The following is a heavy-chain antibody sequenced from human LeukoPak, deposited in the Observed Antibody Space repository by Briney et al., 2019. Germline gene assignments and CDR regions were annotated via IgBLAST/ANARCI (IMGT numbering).Heavy chain of an antibody. V-gene: IGHV1-8*01. Sequence: GASVKVSCKASGYTFTSYGINWVRQATGQGLEWMGWMNPNSGNTGYAQKFQGRVTTTRNTSISTAYMELSSLRSEDTAVYYCARGRLESSSRYRIYDAFDIWGQGTMVTVSS. CDR2: MNPNSGNT. CDR1: GYTFTSYG. D-gene: IGHD6-13*01. J-gene: IGHJ3*02. CDR3: ARGRLESSSRYRIYDAFDI.